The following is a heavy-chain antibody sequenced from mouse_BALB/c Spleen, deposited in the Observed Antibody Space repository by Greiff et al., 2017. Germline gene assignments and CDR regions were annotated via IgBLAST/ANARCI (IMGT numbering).Heavy chain of an antibody. Sequence: VQLQQSGAELVKPGASVKLSCKASGYTFTSYYMYWVKQRPGQGLEWIGGINPSNGGTNFNEKFKSKATLTVDKSSSTAYMQLSSLTSEDSAVYYCTREDYRYPFAYWGQGTLVTVSA. D-gene: IGHD2-14*01. J-gene: IGHJ3*01. CDR1: GYTFTSYY. CDR2: INPSNGGT. V-gene: IGHV1S81*02. CDR3: TREDYRYPFAY.